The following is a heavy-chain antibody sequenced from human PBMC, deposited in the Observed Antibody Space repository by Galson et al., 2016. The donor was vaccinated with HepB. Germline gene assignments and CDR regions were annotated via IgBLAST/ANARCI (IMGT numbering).Heavy chain of an antibody. J-gene: IGHJ2*01. CDR1: GFMFSICG. CDR3: AKPYGDYWYFDL. V-gene: IGHV3-30*18. D-gene: IGHD4-17*01. Sequence: SLRLSCAASGFMFSICGMHWVRQAPGKGLEWVAIISYDGSDKYYADSVKGRFTISRDNPKNTLYLQMNSLRPEDTAVYYCAKPYGDYWYFDLWGRGTLVTVSS. CDR2: ISYDGSDK.